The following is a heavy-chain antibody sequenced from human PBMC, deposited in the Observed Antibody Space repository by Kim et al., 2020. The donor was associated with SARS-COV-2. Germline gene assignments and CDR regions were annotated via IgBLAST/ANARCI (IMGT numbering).Heavy chain of an antibody. CDR2: IDPSDSYT. CDR1: GYSFTSYW. D-gene: IGHD3-3*01. Sequence: GESLKISCKGSGYSFTSYWISWVRQMPGKGLEWMGRIDPSDSYTNYSPSFQGHVTISADKSISTAYLQWSSLKASDTAMYYCARHGENFTIFGVADIYYYYYGMDVWGQGTTVTVSS. J-gene: IGHJ6*02. V-gene: IGHV5-10-1*01. CDR3: ARHGENFTIFGVADIYYYYYGMDV.